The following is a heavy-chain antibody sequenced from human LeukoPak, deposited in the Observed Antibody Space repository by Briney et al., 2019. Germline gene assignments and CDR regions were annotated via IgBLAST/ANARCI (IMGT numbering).Heavy chain of an antibody. V-gene: IGHV3-23*01. Sequence: PGGTLRLSCAASGFTFSSYGMSWVRQAPGKGLEWVSAISGSGGSTYYADSVKGRFTISRDNSKNTLYLQMNSLRAEDTAVYYCAKDLYSSSYYFDYWGQGTLVTVSS. CDR3: AKDLYSSSYYFDY. CDR1: GFTFSSYG. CDR2: ISGSGGST. J-gene: IGHJ4*02. D-gene: IGHD6-6*01.